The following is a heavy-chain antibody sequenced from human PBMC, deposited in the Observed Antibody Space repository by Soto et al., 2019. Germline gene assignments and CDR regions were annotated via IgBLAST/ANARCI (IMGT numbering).Heavy chain of an antibody. V-gene: IGHV3-21*01. Sequence: GGSLRLSCAASGFTFSSYSMNWVRQAPGKGLEWVSSISSSSYIYYADSVKGRFTISRDNAKNSLYLQMNSLRAEDTAVYYCARRLLLEDYYYYYMDVWGKGTTVTVSS. D-gene: IGHD2-15*01. CDR3: ARRLLLEDYYYYYMDV. CDR2: ISSSSYI. J-gene: IGHJ6*03. CDR1: GFTFSSYS.